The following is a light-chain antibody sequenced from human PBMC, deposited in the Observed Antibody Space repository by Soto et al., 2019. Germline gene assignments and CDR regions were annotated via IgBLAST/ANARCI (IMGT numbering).Light chain of an antibody. V-gene: IGKV1-27*01. Sequence: DIPMTQSPTSLSASVGDRVTITCRASQDIRNFVAWYQQKPGKAPKLLIYAASTLQSGVPSRFSGSGSGTDFTLTISSLQAEDVAVYYCQQYYDAPQNFGQGTKVEIK. CDR2: AAS. CDR3: QQYYDAPQN. CDR1: QDIRNF. J-gene: IGKJ1*01.